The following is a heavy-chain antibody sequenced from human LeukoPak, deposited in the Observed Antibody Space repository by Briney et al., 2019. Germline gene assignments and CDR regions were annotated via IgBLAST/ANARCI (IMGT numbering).Heavy chain of an antibody. CDR3: AKADGLQLLGPIDY. CDR1: GFTFSSYG. CDR2: ISYDGSNK. D-gene: IGHD5-24*01. J-gene: IGHJ4*02. V-gene: IGHV3-30*18. Sequence: GGFLRLSCAASGFTFSSYGMHWVRQAPGKGLGWVAVISYDGSNKYYADSGKGRFTISRDNSKNTLYLQMNSLRAEDTAVYYCAKADGLQLLGPIDYWGQGTLVTVSS.